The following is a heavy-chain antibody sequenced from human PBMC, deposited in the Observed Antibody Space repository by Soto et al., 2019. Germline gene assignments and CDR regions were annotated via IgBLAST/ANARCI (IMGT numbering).Heavy chain of an antibody. CDR2: ISAYNGNT. CDR3: ARGRGIAVAHLNYFDY. D-gene: IGHD6-19*01. CDR1: GYTFTSYG. V-gene: IGHV1-18*01. J-gene: IGHJ4*02. Sequence: ASVKVSCKASGYTFTSYGISWVRQAPGQGLELMGWISAYNGNTNYAQKLQGRVTMTTDTSTSTAYMELRSLRSDDTAVYYCARGRGIAVAHLNYFDYWGQGTLVTVSS.